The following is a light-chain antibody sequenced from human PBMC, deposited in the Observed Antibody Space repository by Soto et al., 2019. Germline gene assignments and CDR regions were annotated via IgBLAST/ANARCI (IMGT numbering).Light chain of an antibody. CDR2: GAS. CDR3: HQYNNWPPWT. CDR1: QSVRSN. Sequence: ETVMTQSPATQSVSPGERATLSCRASQSVRSNLAWYQQKPGQAPRLLIYGASTRATGIPARFSGSGSGTEFTLTISSLQSEDFAVYYCHQYNNWPPWTFGQGTKVEIK. V-gene: IGKV3-15*01. J-gene: IGKJ1*01.